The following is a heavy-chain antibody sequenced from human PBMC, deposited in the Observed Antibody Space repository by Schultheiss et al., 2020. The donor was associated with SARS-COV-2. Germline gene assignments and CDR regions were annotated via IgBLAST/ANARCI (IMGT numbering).Heavy chain of an antibody. CDR2: FYYSGST. Sequence: GSLRLSCTVSGVSISSTIYYWAWIRQPPGKGLEWIGSFYYSGSTYYNPSLKSRVTISVDTSKNQFSLKLSSVTAADTAVYYCARTLGSSTPWGFDDAFDIWGQGTMVTVSS. V-gene: IGHV4-39*01. CDR3: ARTLGSSTPWGFDDAFDI. J-gene: IGHJ3*02. CDR1: GVSISSTIYY. D-gene: IGHD6-13*01.